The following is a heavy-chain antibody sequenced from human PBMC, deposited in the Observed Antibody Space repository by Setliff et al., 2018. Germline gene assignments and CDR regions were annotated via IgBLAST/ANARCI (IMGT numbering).Heavy chain of an antibody. CDR1: GGSISSSNW. V-gene: IGHV4-4*02. J-gene: IGHJ6*03. D-gene: IGHD2-15*01. CDR2: IYHSGST. Sequence: PSETLSLTCAVSGGSISSSNWWSWVRQPPGKGLEWIGEIYHSGSTNYNPSLKTRVTMSLDKSKNQFSLNLNSVTAADTAVYYCTRGQEGFRGIPASHCMDVWDKGIRVTVSS. CDR3: TRGQEGFRGIPASHCMDV.